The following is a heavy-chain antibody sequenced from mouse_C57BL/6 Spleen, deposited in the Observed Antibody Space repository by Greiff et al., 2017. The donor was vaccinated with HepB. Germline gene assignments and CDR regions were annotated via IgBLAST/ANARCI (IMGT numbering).Heavy chain of an antibody. D-gene: IGHD2-1*01. Sequence: EVMLVESGGGLVKPGGSLKLSCAASGFTFSDYGMHWVRQAPEKGLEWVAYISSGSSTIYYADTVKGRFTISRDNAKNTLFLQMTSLRSEDTAMYYCARAIYYGNYLYYFDYWGQGTTLTVSS. CDR1: GFTFSDYG. CDR2: ISSGSSTI. CDR3: ARAIYYGNYLYYFDY. J-gene: IGHJ2*01. V-gene: IGHV5-17*01.